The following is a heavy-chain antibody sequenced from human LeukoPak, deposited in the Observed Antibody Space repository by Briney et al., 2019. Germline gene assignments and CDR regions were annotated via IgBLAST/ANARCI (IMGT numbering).Heavy chain of an antibody. CDR2: INQDGSEE. Sequence: GGSLRPSCAASGFTFSNYWMTWVRQAPGKGLEWVAHINQDGSEEHYMDSVKARFTISRDNARNSLSLQMNSLRAEDTAVYYCVRDGGVSGYDLLDYWGQGTLVTVSS. J-gene: IGHJ4*02. V-gene: IGHV3-7*01. CDR1: GFTFSNYW. D-gene: IGHD5-12*01. CDR3: VRDGGVSGYDLLDY.